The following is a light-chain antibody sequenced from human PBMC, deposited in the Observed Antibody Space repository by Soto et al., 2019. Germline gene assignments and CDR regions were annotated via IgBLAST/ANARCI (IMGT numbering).Light chain of an antibody. V-gene: IGKV3-20*01. Sequence: ETVLTQSPGTLSLSPGERATLSCRASQTVISTYLAWYQQKPGQAPRLLIYGASSRATGIPDRFSGSGSGTDFTLSVSRLEPEDFAAYYCQQFGDSLTFGGGTKVEI. CDR3: QQFGDSLT. CDR1: QTVISTY. CDR2: GAS. J-gene: IGKJ4*01.